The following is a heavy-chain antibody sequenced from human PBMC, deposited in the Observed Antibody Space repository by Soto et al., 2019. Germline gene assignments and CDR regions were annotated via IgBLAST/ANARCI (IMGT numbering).Heavy chain of an antibody. V-gene: IGHV1-46*01. CDR2: INPGAGTT. J-gene: IGHJ4*02. CDR1: GYTFTTYY. D-gene: IGHD1-26*01. Sequence: QVQLVQSGAEAKRPGASVKLSCKASGYTFTTYYMHWVRQAPGQGPEWMGLINPGAGTTTYAQKYQGRGTMARDTSSTTIYMELRSLRSDDTAVYYCARENSGSYVFDHWGQGALITVSS. CDR3: ARENSGSYVFDH.